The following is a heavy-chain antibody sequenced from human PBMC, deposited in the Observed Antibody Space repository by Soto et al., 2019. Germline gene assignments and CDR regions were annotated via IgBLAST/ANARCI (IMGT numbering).Heavy chain of an antibody. J-gene: IGHJ6*02. CDR1: GFTFNTYA. CDR2: MSGSSKYI. Sequence: GGSLRLSCAASGFTFNTYAMSWVRPAPGRGLEWVSSMSGSSKYIHYADSVKGRFTISRDNAKNSLYLQMNRLRAEDTAVYYCAREKEDEGSSSLRVYYGMDVWGQGTTVTVSS. V-gene: IGHV3-21*01. CDR3: AREKEDEGSSSLRVYYGMDV. D-gene: IGHD6-6*01.